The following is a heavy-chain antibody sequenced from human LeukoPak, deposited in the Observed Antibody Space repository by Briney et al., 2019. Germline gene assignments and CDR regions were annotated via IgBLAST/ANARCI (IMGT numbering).Heavy chain of an antibody. J-gene: IGHJ6*02. V-gene: IGHV4-59*12. CDR1: GGSISGDY. Sequence: SETLSLTCTVSGGSISGDYWSWIRQPPGKGLKWVDYVYFSGSTNYDPSLRSRVTISVDTSKIQVSLKLTSVTAADTAVYYCARGRGCSSTSCYRYYYYGMDVWGQGTTVTVSS. CDR3: ARGRGCSSTSCYRYYYYGMDV. CDR2: VYFSGST. D-gene: IGHD2-2*01.